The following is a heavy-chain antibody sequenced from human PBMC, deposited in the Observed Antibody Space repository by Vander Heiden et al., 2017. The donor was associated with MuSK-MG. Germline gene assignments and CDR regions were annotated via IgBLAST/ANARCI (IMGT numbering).Heavy chain of an antibody. Sequence: QVQLVESGGGVVQPGRSLRLSCVASGFTFSTYGMHWVRQAPGKGLEWVGVIWDDGSKKYYADSVKGRFTISRDNSKDTLYLEMNSLRAEDTAVYFCARDSRYRNSWPFDYWGQGTLVTVSS. J-gene: IGHJ4*02. CDR3: ARDSRYRNSWPFDY. V-gene: IGHV3-33*01. CDR1: GFTFSTYG. CDR2: IWDDGSKK. D-gene: IGHD6-13*01.